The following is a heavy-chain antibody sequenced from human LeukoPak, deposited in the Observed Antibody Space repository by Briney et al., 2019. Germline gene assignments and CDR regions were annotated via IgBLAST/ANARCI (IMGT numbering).Heavy chain of an antibody. J-gene: IGHJ1*01. Sequence: PSETLSLTCTVSGASISTHTYYWGWIRQPPGKGLEWIGSIYHNGNTYYNPSLKSRVTISVDTSDNQFSLKLRSVTAAYAPVYYWARSYRAGDCYTEYFQHWGQGTLVTVSS. CDR2: IYHNGNT. V-gene: IGHV4-39*01. D-gene: IGHD2-21*02. CDR1: GASISTHTYY. CDR3: ARSYRAGDCYTEYFQH.